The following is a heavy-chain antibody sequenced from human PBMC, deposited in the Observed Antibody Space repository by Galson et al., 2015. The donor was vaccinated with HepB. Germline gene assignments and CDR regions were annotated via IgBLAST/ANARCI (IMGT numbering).Heavy chain of an antibody. Sequence: SLRLSCAASGFTFSDYYMSWIRQAPGKGLEWVSYISSSSSYTNYADSVKGRFTISRDNAKNSLYLQMNSLRAVDTAVYYCARVSGYSSGWYNYYYYGMDVWGQGTTVTVSS. CDR3: ARVSGYSSGWYNYYYYGMDV. J-gene: IGHJ6*02. V-gene: IGHV3-11*06. CDR2: ISSSSSYT. CDR1: GFTFSDYY. D-gene: IGHD6-19*01.